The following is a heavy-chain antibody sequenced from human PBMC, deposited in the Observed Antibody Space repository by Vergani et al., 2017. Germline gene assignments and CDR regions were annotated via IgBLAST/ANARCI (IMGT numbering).Heavy chain of an antibody. V-gene: IGHV4-59*01. CDR1: GGSISSYY. J-gene: IGHJ4*02. Sequence: QVQLQESGPGLVKPSETLSLTCTVSGGSISSYYWSWIRQPPGKGLEWIGYIYYSGSTNYNPSLKRRVTISVDTSKNQFSLKLSSVTAADTAVYYCAKLAGDGYVDYWGQGTLVTVSS. D-gene: IGHD6-19*01. CDR3: AKLAGDGYVDY. CDR2: IYYSGST.